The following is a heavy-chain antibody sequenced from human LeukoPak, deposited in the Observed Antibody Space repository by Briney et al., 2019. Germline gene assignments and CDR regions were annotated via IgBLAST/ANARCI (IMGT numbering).Heavy chain of an antibody. CDR1: GFTFSSNY. CDR2: IYSGGST. CDR3: ARDHSSGWYDRVYYYYGMDV. V-gene: IGHV3-66*01. D-gene: IGHD6-19*01. J-gene: IGHJ6*02. Sequence: PGGSLRLSCAASGFTFSSNYMSWVRQAPGKGLEWVSVIYSGGSTYYADSVKGRFTISRDNSKNTLYLQMNSLRAEDTAVYYCARDHSSGWYDRVYYYYGMDVWGQGTTVTVSS.